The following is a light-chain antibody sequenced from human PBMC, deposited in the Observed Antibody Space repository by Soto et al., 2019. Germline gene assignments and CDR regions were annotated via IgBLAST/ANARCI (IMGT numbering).Light chain of an antibody. CDR2: EVS. CDR1: SSDIGAYKF. V-gene: IGLV2-8*01. J-gene: IGLJ2*01. CDR3: RLYAGTNSVV. Sequence: QSALTQPPSASGSPGQSVAISCTGTSSDIGAYKFVSWYQQHPGKAPRLILYEVSRRPSGVPDRFSGSKSGNTASLTVSGLLADYEADYYCRLYAGTNSVVFGGGTKRTVL.